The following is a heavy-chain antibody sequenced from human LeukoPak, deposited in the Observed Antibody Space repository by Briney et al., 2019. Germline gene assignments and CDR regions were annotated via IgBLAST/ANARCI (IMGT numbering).Heavy chain of an antibody. CDR1: GFTFSSYS. Sequence: PGGSLRLSCAASGFTFSSYSMNWVRQAPGKGLEWVSSISSSSSYIYYADSVKGRFTISRDNAKNSLYLQMNSLRAEDTAVYYCARMIFGVVIAHLDYWGQGTLVTVSS. V-gene: IGHV3-21*01. D-gene: IGHD3-3*01. CDR3: ARMIFGVVIAHLDY. CDR2: ISSSSSYI. J-gene: IGHJ4*02.